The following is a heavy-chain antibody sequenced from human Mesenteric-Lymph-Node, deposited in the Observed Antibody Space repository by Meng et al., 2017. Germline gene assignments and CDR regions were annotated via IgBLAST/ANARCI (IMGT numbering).Heavy chain of an antibody. CDR1: GYSISSGYY. J-gene: IGHJ5*02. CDR2: IYHSGST. CDR3: ARVRSLVWELLS. V-gene: IGHV4-38-2*02. D-gene: IGHD3-10*01. Sequence: SETLSLTCTVSGYSISSGYYWGWIRQPPGKGLEWIGSIYHSGSTYYNPSLKSRVTISVDTSKNQFSLKLSSVTAADTAVYYCARVRSLVWELLSWGQGTLVTVSS.